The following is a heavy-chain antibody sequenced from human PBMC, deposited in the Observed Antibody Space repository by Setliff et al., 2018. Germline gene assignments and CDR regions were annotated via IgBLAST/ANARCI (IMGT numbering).Heavy chain of an antibody. CDR2: IIPIFGTA. D-gene: IGHD6-19*01. J-gene: IGHJ6*03. Sequence: SVKVSCKASGGTFSSYAISWVRQAPGQGLEWMGRIIPIFGTANYAQKFQGRVTITADESTSTAYMELSRLTSEDTAVYYCARNPSPETNGWDGGYYYYFYMDVWGKGTTVTVSS. V-gene: IGHV1-69*13. CDR3: ARNPSPETNGWDGGYYYYFYMDV. CDR1: GGTFSSYA.